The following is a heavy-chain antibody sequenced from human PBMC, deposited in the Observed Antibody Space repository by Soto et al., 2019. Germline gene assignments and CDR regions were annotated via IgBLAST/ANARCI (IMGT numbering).Heavy chain of an antibody. CDR1: VYTFTGYL. J-gene: IGHJ5*02. V-gene: IGHV1-2*02. Sequence: SPVKVSCKGSVYTFTGYLMHWVRQATGEGLECMGWINPNSGATKYAPKFQGRVIMTRGTCNRKAYLELSRLTSDDTAIFYCGRGGGTTLALLPWGQGTPVTVSS. CDR2: INPNSGAT. D-gene: IGHD3-16*01. CDR3: GRGGGTTLALLP.